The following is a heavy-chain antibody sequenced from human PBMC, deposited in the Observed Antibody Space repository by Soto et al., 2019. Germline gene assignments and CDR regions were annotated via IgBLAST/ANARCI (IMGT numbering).Heavy chain of an antibody. CDR1: GFTFSNAW. Sequence: NPGGSLRLSCAASGFTFSNAWMSWVRQAPGKGLEWVGRIKSKTDGGTTDYAAPVKGRFTISRDDSKNTLYLQMNSLKTEDTAVYYCTTDGAGQWLATATYYWGQGTLVTVSS. CDR2: IKSKTDGGTT. J-gene: IGHJ4*02. CDR3: TTDGAGQWLATATYY. D-gene: IGHD6-19*01. V-gene: IGHV3-15*01.